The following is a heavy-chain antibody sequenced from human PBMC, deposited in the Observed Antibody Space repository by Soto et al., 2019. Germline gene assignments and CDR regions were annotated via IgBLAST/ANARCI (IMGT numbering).Heavy chain of an antibody. Sequence: QVQLQESGPGLVKPSETLSLTCTVSGGSISSYYWSWIRQPPGKGLEWIGYIYYSGSTNYNPSLKSRVTISVDTSKNQFSLKLSSVTAADTAVYYCARVLGYCTNGVCRDNYYYGMDVWGQGTTVTVSS. D-gene: IGHD2-8*01. CDR3: ARVLGYCTNGVCRDNYYYGMDV. CDR2: IYYSGST. V-gene: IGHV4-59*01. J-gene: IGHJ6*02. CDR1: GGSISSYY.